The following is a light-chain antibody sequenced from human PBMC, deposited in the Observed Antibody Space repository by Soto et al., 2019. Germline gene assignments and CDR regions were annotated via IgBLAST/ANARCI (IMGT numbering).Light chain of an antibody. CDR1: QSVSIN. CDR3: HQYNTWPQT. Sequence: VMTQSPAPLSVSPRERATLSCRASQSVSINIAWYQQKPGQTPRLLIYGASTRATGIPARFSGSGSGTEFTLTISSLQSEDFAVYYCHQYNTWPQTFGGGTKVEIK. V-gene: IGKV3-15*01. CDR2: GAS. J-gene: IGKJ4*01.